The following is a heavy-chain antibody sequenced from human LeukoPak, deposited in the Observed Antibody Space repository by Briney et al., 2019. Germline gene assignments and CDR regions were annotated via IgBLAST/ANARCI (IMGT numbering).Heavy chain of an antibody. D-gene: IGHD3-10*01. Sequence: GGSLRLSCAASGFTFSSYAMHWVRQAPGKGLEWVAVISYDGSNKYYADSVKGRFTISRDNSKNTLYLQMNSLRAEDTAVYYRARDPDRLLWFGELCGLDYWGQGTLVTVSS. J-gene: IGHJ4*02. CDR2: ISYDGSNK. V-gene: IGHV3-30*04. CDR3: ARDPDRLLWFGELCGLDY. CDR1: GFTFSSYA.